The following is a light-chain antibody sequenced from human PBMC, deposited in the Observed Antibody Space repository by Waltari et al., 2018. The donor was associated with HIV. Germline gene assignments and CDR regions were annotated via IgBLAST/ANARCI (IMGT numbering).Light chain of an antibody. CDR2: WAS. CDR1: QSVLYSSSSKNY. Sequence: DIVMTQSPDSLVVSLGARAPINCKPRQSVLYSSSSKNYLAWYQQKPGQSPKLLIYWASTRESGVPDRFSGGGSGTDFTLTISSLQAEDVAVYYCQQYYSLPFTFGPGTKVDIK. V-gene: IGKV4-1*01. CDR3: QQYYSLPFT. J-gene: IGKJ3*01.